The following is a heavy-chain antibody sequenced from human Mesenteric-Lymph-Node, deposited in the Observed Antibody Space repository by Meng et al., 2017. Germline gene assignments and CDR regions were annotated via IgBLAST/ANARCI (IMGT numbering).Heavy chain of an antibody. V-gene: IGHV3-22*01. CDR1: GFTVSSNY. CDR2: IRSKAFGGTT. J-gene: IGHJ4*02. CDR3: TRDRGYSYGYSDY. D-gene: IGHD5-18*01. Sequence: GGSLRLSCAASGFTVSSNYMSWVRQAPGLGLEWVGFIRSKAFGGTTEYAASVNGRFTISRDDSKSIASLQMNSLKTEDTAVYYCTRDRGYSYGYSDYWGQGTLVTVSS.